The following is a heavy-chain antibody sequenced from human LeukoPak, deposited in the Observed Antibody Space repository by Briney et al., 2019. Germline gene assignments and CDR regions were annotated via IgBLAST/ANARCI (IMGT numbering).Heavy chain of an antibody. V-gene: IGHV1-8*01. CDR2: MSASSGNT. J-gene: IGHJ4*02. CDR3: VRTPPKGDIDY. Sequence: ASVKVSCMASGYTFTSYDINWVRQATGRGLEWLGWMSASSGNTGYAQKFQGRVSMTRATSISTAYLELSSLTFEDTAVYYCVRTPPKGDIDYWGQGTLVTVSS. CDR1: GYTFTSYD. D-gene: IGHD2-21*02.